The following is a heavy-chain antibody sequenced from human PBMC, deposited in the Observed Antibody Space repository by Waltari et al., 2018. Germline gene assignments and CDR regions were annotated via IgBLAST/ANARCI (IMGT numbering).Heavy chain of an antibody. D-gene: IGHD1-26*01. Sequence: QVQLQESGPGLVKPSETLSLTCTVSGGSISSYYWSWIRQPPGKGLEWIGYIYYSGSTDYNPSLKSRVTISVDTSKNQFSLKLSSVTAADTAVYYCAREGPGVGATTGAFDIWGQGTMVTVSS. CDR2: IYYSGST. J-gene: IGHJ3*02. V-gene: IGHV4-59*01. CDR1: GGSISSYY. CDR3: AREGPGVGATTGAFDI.